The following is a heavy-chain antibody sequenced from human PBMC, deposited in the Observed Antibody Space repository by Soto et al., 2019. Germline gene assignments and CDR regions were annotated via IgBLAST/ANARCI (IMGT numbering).Heavy chain of an antibody. CDR3: WGDRGCSCYSGSFWFDS. V-gene: IGHV1-69*06. Sequence: QVQLVQSGADVKKPGSSVKVSCKASGGTFSTYDISWVRQAPGQGLEWMGGIIPLFDATKYAQKFQGRGTITADKSSATAAMVLSSMRTSETAMEYCWGDRGCSCYSGSFWFDSWGQGTLVTVSS. CDR2: IIPLFDAT. CDR1: GGTFSTYD. J-gene: IGHJ5*01. D-gene: IGHD2-15*01.